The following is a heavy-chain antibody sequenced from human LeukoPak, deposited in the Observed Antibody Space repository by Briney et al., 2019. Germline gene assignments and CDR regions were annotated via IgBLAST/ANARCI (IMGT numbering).Heavy chain of an antibody. CDR1: GGSFSGYY. Sequence: SETLSLTCAVYGGSFSGYYWSWIRQPPGKGLEWIGEINHSGSTNYNPSLKSRATISVDTSKNQFSLKLSSVTAADTAVYYCARGPRPNGLRSHTVLDYWGQGTLVTVSS. D-gene: IGHD4-11*01. CDR3: ARGPRPNGLRSHTVLDY. V-gene: IGHV4-34*01. J-gene: IGHJ4*02. CDR2: INHSGST.